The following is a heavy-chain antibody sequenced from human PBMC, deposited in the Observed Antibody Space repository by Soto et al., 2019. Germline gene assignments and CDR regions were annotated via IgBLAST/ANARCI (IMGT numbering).Heavy chain of an antibody. CDR1: GFTFSSYG. J-gene: IGHJ4*02. CDR3: AREGGSLLWFGELSHFDY. V-gene: IGHV3-33*01. Sequence: VGSLRLSCAASGFTFSSYGMHWVRQAPGKGLEWVAVIWYDGSNKYYADSVKGRFTISRDNSKNTLYLQMNSLRAEDTAVYYCAREGGSLLWFGELSHFDYWGQGTLVTVSS. CDR2: IWYDGSNK. D-gene: IGHD3-10*01.